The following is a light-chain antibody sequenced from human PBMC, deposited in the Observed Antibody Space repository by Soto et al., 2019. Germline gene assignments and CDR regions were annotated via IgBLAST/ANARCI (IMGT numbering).Light chain of an antibody. V-gene: IGLV2-14*01. Sequence: QSALTQPASVSGSPGQSITISCTGTGSDFGGFNYVSWYQHHPGKAPKLLIYEVANRPSGISNRFSGSKSGNTASLTISALQAEDEAVYYCSSYTGTSSLVMFGGGTKVTVL. CDR1: GSDFGGFNY. CDR3: SSYTGTSSLVM. CDR2: EVA. J-gene: IGLJ3*02.